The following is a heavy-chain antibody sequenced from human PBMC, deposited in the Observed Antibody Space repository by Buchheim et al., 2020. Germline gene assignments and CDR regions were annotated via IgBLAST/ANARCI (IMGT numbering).Heavy chain of an antibody. J-gene: IGHJ4*02. CDR3: AKDQATMGVVGS. CDR1: QFTFRNFA. Sequence: QEQLVESGGGVVQPGRSLRLSCVASQFTFRNFAMHWVRLAPGKGLEWLASISYDGSDKKYADAVKGRLTISRDNSKNTLYLQMNSLRAEDTAVYYCAKDQATMGVVGSWGQGTL. CDR2: ISYDGSDK. D-gene: IGHD4/OR15-4a*01. V-gene: IGHV3-30*18.